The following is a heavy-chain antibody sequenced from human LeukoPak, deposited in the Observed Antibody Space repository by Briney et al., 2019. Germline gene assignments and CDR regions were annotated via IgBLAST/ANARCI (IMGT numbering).Heavy chain of an antibody. D-gene: IGHD4-17*01. Sequence: ASVKVSCKASGYTFTSYGINWVRQAPGQGLEWMGWISAYNGNTNYAQKLQGRVTMTTDTSTSTAYMELRSLRSDDTAVYYCARSGESEYGDYGGYYFDYWGQGTLVTVSS. CDR1: GYTFTSYG. J-gene: IGHJ4*02. CDR3: ARSGESEYGDYGGYYFDY. V-gene: IGHV1-18*01. CDR2: ISAYNGNT.